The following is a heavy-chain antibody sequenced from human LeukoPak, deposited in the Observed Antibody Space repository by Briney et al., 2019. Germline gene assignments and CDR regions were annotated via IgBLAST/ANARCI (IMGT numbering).Heavy chain of an antibody. V-gene: IGHV1-69*01. D-gene: IGHD6-19*01. CDR3: ARDPKDSSGWSMFDP. J-gene: IGHJ5*02. CDR2: IIPIFGTA. Sequence: KPGGSLRLSCAASGFTFSSYWMSWVRQAPGQGLEWMGGIIPIFGTANYAQKFQGRVTITADESTSTAYMELSSLRSEDTAVYYCARDPKDSSGWSMFDPWGQGTLVTVSS. CDR1: GFTFSSYW.